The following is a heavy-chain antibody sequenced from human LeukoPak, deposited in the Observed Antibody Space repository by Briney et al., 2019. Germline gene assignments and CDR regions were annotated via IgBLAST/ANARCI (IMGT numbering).Heavy chain of an antibody. CDR3: ARRKTYYDILTGSPRYYFDY. Sequence: PGGSLRLSCAASGFTFSSYSMNWVRQAPGKGLEWVSSISSSSSYIYYAASVKGRFTISRDNAKNSLYLQMNSLRAEDTAVYYCARRKTYYDILTGSPRYYFDYWGQGTLVTVSS. CDR1: GFTFSSYS. V-gene: IGHV3-21*01. J-gene: IGHJ4*02. D-gene: IGHD3-9*01. CDR2: ISSSSSYI.